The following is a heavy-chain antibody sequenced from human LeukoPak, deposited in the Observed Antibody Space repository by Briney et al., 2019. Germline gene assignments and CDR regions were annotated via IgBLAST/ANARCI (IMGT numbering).Heavy chain of an antibody. Sequence: GGSLRLSCAASGFTFSSYAMSWVRQAPGKGLEWVSAISGSGGSTYYADSVKGRFTISRDNSKNTLYLQMNSLRAEGTAVYYCAKDPSYDFWSGYYPTNYFDYWGQGTLVTVSS. CDR2: ISGSGGST. D-gene: IGHD3-3*01. CDR3: AKDPSYDFWSGYYPTNYFDY. J-gene: IGHJ4*02. V-gene: IGHV3-23*01. CDR1: GFTFSSYA.